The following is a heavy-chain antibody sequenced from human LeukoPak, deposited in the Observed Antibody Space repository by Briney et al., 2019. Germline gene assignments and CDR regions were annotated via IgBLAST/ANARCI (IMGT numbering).Heavy chain of an antibody. CDR2: TYHSGST. Sequence: PSETLSLTCAVSGGSISSSNWWSWVRQPPGKGLEWIGETYHSGSTNYNPSLKSRVTISVDKSKNQFSLKLSSVTAADTAVYYCARWIAGTTQWFDPWGQGTLVTVSS. CDR3: ARWIAGTTQWFDP. D-gene: IGHD1-1*01. CDR1: GGSISSSNW. J-gene: IGHJ5*02. V-gene: IGHV4-4*02.